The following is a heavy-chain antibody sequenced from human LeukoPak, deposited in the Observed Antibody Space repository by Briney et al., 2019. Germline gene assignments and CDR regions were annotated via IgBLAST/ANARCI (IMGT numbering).Heavy chain of an antibody. D-gene: IGHD3-10*01. V-gene: IGHV1-18*01. J-gene: IGHJ6*03. CDR1: GYTFNTYG. Sequence: ASVKVSCKASGYTFNTYGITWVRQAPGQGLKGMGWISGYNGKTKYAQKLQDRVTMTTDTSTSTAYMELRSLRSDDTAVYYCARDPSLTMVRGVIIYYYYMDVWGKGTTVTISS. CDR2: ISGYNGKT. CDR3: ARDPSLTMVRGVIIYYYYMDV.